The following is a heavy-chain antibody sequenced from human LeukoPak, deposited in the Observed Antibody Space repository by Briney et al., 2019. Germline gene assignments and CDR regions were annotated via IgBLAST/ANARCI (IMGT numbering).Heavy chain of an antibody. CDR3: AKAADQYYYYYFYYMDV. Sequence: GGSLRLSCAASGFTFSAYGMHWVRQAPGKGLEWVVVISFDGSSKDYAESVRGRFTVSRDNSKNTVYLQMNSLRVEDTAVYYCAKAADQYYYYYFYYMDVWGKGTTVTVSS. V-gene: IGHV3-30*18. D-gene: IGHD2-2*01. CDR1: GFTFSAYG. J-gene: IGHJ6*03. CDR2: ISFDGSSK.